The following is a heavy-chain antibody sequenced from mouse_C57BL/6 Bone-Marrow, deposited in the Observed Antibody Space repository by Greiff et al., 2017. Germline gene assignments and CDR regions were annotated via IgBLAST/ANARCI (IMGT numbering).Heavy chain of an antibody. V-gene: IGHV1-69*01. J-gene: IGHJ1*01. Sequence: QVQLQQPGAELVMPGASVKLSCKASGYTFTSYWMHWVKQRPGQGLEWIGEIDPSDSYTNYNQKFKGKSTLTVDKSSSTAYMQLSSLTSEDSAVXYCAFSTVVERHGYFDVCGAEATVTVSS. CDR3: AFSTVVERHGYFDV. D-gene: IGHD1-1*01. CDR2: IDPSDSYT. CDR1: GYTFTSYW.